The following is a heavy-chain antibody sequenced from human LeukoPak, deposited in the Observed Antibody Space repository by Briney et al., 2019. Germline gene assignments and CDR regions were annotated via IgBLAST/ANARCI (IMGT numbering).Heavy chain of an antibody. D-gene: IGHD3-22*01. J-gene: IGHJ4*02. CDR3: ARVYETNGYLY. CDR1: GFTFSNYA. V-gene: IGHV3-30-3*01. CDR2: VSYDGSNK. Sequence: GRSLRLSCAPSGFTFSNYAIHWVRQAPGKGLEWVAVVSYDGSNKYYADSVKGRFTISRDNSKNTLYLQVNSLRVEDTAVYYCARVYETNGYLYWGQGSLVTVSS.